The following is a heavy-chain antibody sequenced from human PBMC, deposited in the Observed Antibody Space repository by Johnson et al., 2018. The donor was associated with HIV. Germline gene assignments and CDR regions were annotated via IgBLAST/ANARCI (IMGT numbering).Heavy chain of an antibody. Sequence: QEQLVESGGGLVQPGGSLRLSCAASGFAFSDCYMSWIRQAPGKGLEWISYISSSDSTIYYADSVKGRFTISRDNAKNSLYLQMNSLRAEDTAVYYCARLGSSSWYGDDAFDIWGQGTMVTVSS. D-gene: IGHD6-13*01. CDR3: ARLGSSSWYGDDAFDI. J-gene: IGHJ3*02. V-gene: IGHV3-11*04. CDR1: GFAFSDCY. CDR2: ISSSDSTI.